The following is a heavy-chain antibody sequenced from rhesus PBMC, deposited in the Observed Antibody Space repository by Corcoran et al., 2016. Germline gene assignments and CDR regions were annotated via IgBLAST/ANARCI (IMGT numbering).Heavy chain of an antibody. CDR2: ITYSGST. CDR1: GYSIRSGYY. CDR3: ARDVAATGSLDV. J-gene: IGHJ5-2*02. D-gene: IGHD4-29*01. Sequence: QVQLQESGPGLVKPSETLSLTCAVSGYSIRSGYYWRWVRRPPGKGLEWIGYITYSGSTSYNPSLMSRVTISRDTSKNQFSLKLSSVTAADTAVYYCARDVAATGSLDVWGRGVLVTVSS. V-gene: IGHV4-122*02.